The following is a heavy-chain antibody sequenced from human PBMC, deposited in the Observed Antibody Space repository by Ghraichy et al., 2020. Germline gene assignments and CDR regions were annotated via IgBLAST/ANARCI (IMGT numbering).Heavy chain of an antibody. Sequence: GESPNISCAASGFTFSRHSMNWVRQAPGRGLEWVSYISGGSRAIHYADSVKGRFTISRDKAKNFLYLQMSSLRDEDTALYYCARDGGNSYDIDHWGQGTLVTVSS. V-gene: IGHV3-48*02. CDR1: GFTFSRHS. CDR3: ARDGGNSYDIDH. J-gene: IGHJ4*02. CDR2: ISGGSRAI. D-gene: IGHD5-18*01.